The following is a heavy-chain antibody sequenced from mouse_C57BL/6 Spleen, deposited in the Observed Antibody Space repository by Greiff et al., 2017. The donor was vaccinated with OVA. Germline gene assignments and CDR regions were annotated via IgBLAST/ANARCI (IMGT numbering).Heavy chain of an antibody. Sequence: VQLQQSGAELVRPGASVTLSCKASGYTFTDYEMHWVKQTPVHGLEWIGAIDPETGGTAYHQKFKGKAILTADKASSTAYMELRSLTSEDSAVYYCTRPLIATVVLDYWGQGTTLTVSS. V-gene: IGHV1-15*01. CDR2: IDPETGGT. D-gene: IGHD1-1*01. CDR1: GYTFTDYE. J-gene: IGHJ2*01. CDR3: TRPLIATVVLDY.